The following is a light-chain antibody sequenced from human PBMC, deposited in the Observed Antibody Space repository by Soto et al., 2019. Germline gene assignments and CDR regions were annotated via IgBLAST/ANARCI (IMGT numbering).Light chain of an antibody. J-gene: IGLJ2*01. CDR3: LLSFICAVV. CDR2: DTS. Sequence: QAVVTQEPSLSVSPGGTVTLTCGSSTGAVTSGHYPYWFQQKPGQAPKTLIYDTSNKHSWTPARFSGSLLGGEAALTLSDAQPEDAADYYCLLSFICAVVFGGGTKLTVL. CDR1: TGAVTSGHY. V-gene: IGLV7-46*01.